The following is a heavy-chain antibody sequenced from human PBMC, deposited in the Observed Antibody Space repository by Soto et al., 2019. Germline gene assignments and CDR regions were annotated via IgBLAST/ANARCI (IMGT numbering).Heavy chain of an antibody. Sequence: EVQLVESGGGLVQPGGSLRLSCAASGFTFSSYSMNWVRQAPGKGLEWVSYISSSSSTIYYADSVKGRFTISRDNAKNSLYLQMNSLRAEDTAVYYCARCPLAYYYYYYMDVWGKGTTVTVSS. CDR1: GFTFSSYS. J-gene: IGHJ6*03. V-gene: IGHV3-48*01. CDR2: ISSSSSTI. CDR3: ARCPLAYYYYYYMDV.